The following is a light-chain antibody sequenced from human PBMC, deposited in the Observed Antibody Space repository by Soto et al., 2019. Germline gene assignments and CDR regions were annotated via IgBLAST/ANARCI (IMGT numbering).Light chain of an antibody. V-gene: IGKV1-6*01. CDR2: AAS. CDR3: LQDRHYPRT. J-gene: IGKJ1*01. Sequence: AIQMTQSPSSLSASVGDRVTINCRASQGIRNDLGWYQQKPGKPPKLLIYAASSLQSGVPSRFSGSGSGTDFTLTISSLQPEDFATYYCLQDRHYPRTFGQGTKVEIK. CDR1: QGIRND.